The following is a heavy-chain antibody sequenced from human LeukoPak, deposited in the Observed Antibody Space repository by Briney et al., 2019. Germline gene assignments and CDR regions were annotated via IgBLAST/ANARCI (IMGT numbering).Heavy chain of an antibody. CDR2: ISWNSGGM. Sequence: GGSLRLSCAASGFTFDDYAMHWVRQAPGKGLEWVSGISWNSGGMGYADSVKGRFTISRDNAKKSLYLQMNSLRAEDTALYYCAKDFYRAVAGSIGFWGQGILVTVSS. CDR1: GFTFDDYA. CDR3: AKDFYRAVAGSIGF. V-gene: IGHV3-9*01. D-gene: IGHD6-19*01. J-gene: IGHJ4*02.